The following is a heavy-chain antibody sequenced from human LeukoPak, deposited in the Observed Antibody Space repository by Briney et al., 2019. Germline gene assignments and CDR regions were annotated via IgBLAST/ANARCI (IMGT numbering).Heavy chain of an antibody. V-gene: IGHV3-23*01. CDR1: AFTFRNYA. Sequence: GGSLRLSCTASAFTFRNYAMSWVRQAPGKGLEWVSAIGSGGAPTFYADSVKGRFTVSRDNSKNTLYLQMNSLRAEDTAVYYCAKDKPVAGDYWGRGTLVTVSS. CDR3: AKDKPVAGDY. J-gene: IGHJ4*02. CDR2: IGSGGAPT. D-gene: IGHD6-19*01.